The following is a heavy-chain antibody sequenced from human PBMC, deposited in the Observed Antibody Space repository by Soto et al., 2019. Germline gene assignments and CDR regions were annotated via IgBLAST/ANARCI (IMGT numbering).Heavy chain of an antibody. Sequence: GGSLRLSCAASGFTFSSYAMSWVRQAPGKGLEWVSAISGSGGSTYYADAVKGRFTISRDNSKNTLYLQMNSLRAEETAVYYCAKQSAGANSGKRITIFGGSNYFDYWGQGTLVTVSS. CDR2: ISGSGGST. V-gene: IGHV3-23*01. J-gene: IGHJ4*02. D-gene: IGHD3-3*01. CDR1: GFTFSSYA. CDR3: AKQSAGANSGKRITIFGGSNYFDY.